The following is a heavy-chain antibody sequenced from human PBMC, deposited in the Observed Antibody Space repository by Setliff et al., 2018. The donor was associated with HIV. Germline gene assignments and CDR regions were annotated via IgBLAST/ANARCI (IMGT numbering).Heavy chain of an antibody. Sequence: ASVKVSCKTSGYSVATHGLSWVRQAPGEGLEWMGWISAYTGNTNYAQKFHGRVSMTTDSSTSTGYMELTSLRSDDTAVYYCAKSGGYSSSWYNAGGAAGTFDYWGQGTLVTVSS. CDR3: AKSGGYSSSWYNAGGAAGTFDY. D-gene: IGHD6-13*01. J-gene: IGHJ4*02. CDR2: ISAYTGNT. CDR1: GYSVATHG. V-gene: IGHV1-18*01.